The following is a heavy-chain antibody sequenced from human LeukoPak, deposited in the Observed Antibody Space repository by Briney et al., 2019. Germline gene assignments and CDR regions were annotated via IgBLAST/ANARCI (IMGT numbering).Heavy chain of an antibody. D-gene: IGHD4-11*01. J-gene: IGHJ3*02. Sequence: GGSLRLSCAASGFTFSNNWMTWVRQAPGKGLEWVASVKKDASEKYYVDSVKGRFTISRDNAKRSLYLEMASLRVEDTAVFYCARDPYKNKDYTNYGAFDIWGQGTMVTVSS. V-gene: IGHV3-7*01. CDR3: ARDPYKNKDYTNYGAFDI. CDR2: VKKDASEK. CDR1: GFTFSNNW.